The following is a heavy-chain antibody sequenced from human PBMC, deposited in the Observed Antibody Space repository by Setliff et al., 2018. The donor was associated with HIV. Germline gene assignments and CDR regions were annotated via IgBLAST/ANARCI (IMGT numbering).Heavy chain of an antibody. D-gene: IGHD5-12*01. J-gene: IGHJ6*03. CDR3: VRGWDDKVPTISAPYYYYMDV. V-gene: IGHV4-34*01. CDR1: GGSLNGFY. Sequence: KTSETLSLTCAFYGGSLNGFYWGWIRQSPGKGLEWIGEINHRGSTNYNPSLKSRVTIRVDMSKNQFSLEVTAVTAADTAVYYCVRGWDDKVPTISAPYYYYMDVWGKGTTVTVSS. CDR2: INHRGST.